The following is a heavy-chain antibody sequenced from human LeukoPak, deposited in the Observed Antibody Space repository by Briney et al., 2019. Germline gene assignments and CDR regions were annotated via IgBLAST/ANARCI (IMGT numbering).Heavy chain of an antibody. CDR2: ISYDGATE. J-gene: IGHJ4*02. CDR1: GFKFIDSG. V-gene: IGHV3-30*18. CDR3: AKVGFGFDY. Sequence: PGGSLRLSCLVSGFKFIDSGTHWVRQAPGKGLEWVAHISYDGATEHYADSVRGRFTVSRDDSKNTAYLQMDSLRPEDTASYFCAKVGFGFDYWGQGTVVTVSS. D-gene: IGHD3-16*01.